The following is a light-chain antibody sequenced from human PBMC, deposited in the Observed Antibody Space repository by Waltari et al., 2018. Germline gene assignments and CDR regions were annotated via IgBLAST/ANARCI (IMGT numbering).Light chain of an antibody. CDR1: SGDVGGYNF. V-gene: IGLV2-23*01. J-gene: IGLJ3*02. CDR3: CSFAGNGLLV. Sequence: QSALTQPASVSGSPGQSITISCTGTSGDVGGYNFVSWYQQHPDKAPKLMISEDNTRPPGISNHCAGSKAGSTAALTSSSLQAEDEALYYCCSFAGNGLLVFGGGTKLTVL. CDR2: EDN.